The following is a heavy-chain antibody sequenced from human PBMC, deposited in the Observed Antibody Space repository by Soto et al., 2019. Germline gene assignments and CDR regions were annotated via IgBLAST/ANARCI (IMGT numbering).Heavy chain of an antibody. Sequence: PSETLSLTCTVSGGSISSYYWSWIRQPPGKGLEWIGYIYYSGSTNYNPSLKSRVTISVDTSKNQFSLKLSSVTAADTAVYYCARLLHRNWFDPWGQGTLVTVSS. CDR1: GGSISSYY. CDR2: IYYSGST. CDR3: ARLLHRNWFDP. V-gene: IGHV4-59*08. J-gene: IGHJ5*02.